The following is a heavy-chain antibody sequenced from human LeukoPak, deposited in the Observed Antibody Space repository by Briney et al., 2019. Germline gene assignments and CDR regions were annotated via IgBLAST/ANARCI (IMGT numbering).Heavy chain of an antibody. CDR1: GFTFSSFA. Sequence: PGGSLRLSCVASGFTFSSFAMSWVRQAPGKGLEWVSAISGSGDNTHYADSVKGRFTISRDNSKNTLYLQMNSLRAEDTAVYYCAKTCDCSADAFDIWGQGTMVTVSS. CDR3: AKTCDCSADAFDI. D-gene: IGHD2-15*01. J-gene: IGHJ3*02. CDR2: ISGSGDNT. V-gene: IGHV3-23*01.